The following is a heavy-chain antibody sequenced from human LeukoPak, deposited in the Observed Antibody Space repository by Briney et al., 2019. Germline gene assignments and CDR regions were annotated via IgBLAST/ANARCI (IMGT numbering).Heavy chain of an antibody. V-gene: IGHV3-7*01. J-gene: IGHJ4*02. CDR3: ARDRHSWRYIDY. CDR1: GFNFGNFW. D-gene: IGHD6-13*01. Sequence: GGSLRLSCAASGFNFGNFWMSWIRQAPGRGLQWVATVKGDGTNIHYLDSVNGRFTISRDNARNLLFLQMNRLRAEDTAVYYCARDRHSWRYIDYWGQGTLVTVSS. CDR2: VKGDGTNI.